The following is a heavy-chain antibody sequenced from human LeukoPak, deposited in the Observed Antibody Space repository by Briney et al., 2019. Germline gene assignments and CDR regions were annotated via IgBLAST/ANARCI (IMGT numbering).Heavy chain of an antibody. CDR1: GFTVGSNY. CDR2: IYSGGST. CDR3: ASSPYDILTGSPRGFDP. D-gene: IGHD3-9*01. V-gene: IGHV3-53*01. Sequence: GGSLRLSCAASGFTVGSNYMSWVRQAPGKGLEWVSVIYSGGSTYYADSVKGRFTISRDNSKNTLYLQMNSLRAEDTAVYYCASSPYDILTGSPRGFDPWGQGTLVTVSS. J-gene: IGHJ5*02.